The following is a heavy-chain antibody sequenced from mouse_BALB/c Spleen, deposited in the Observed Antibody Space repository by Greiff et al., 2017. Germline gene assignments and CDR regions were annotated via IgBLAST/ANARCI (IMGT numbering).Heavy chain of an antibody. CDR2: IDPSDSYT. CDR3: TRGGIGGNYVGAMDY. J-gene: IGHJ4*01. Sequence: QVQLQQPGAELVKPGASVKMSCKASGYTFTSYWMHWVKQRPGQGLEWIGVIDPSDSYTSYNQKFKGKATLTVDTSSSTAYMQLSSLTSEDSAVYYCTRGGIGGNYVGAMDYWGQGTSVTVSS. CDR1: GYTFTSYW. V-gene: IGHV1S127*01. D-gene: IGHD2-1*01.